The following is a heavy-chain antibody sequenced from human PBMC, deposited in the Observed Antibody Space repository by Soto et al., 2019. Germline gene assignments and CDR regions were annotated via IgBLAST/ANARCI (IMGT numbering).Heavy chain of an antibody. CDR3: AKVGPSYYYGMDA. J-gene: IGHJ6*01. D-gene: IGHD1-26*01. CDR2: ISGSGRTI. V-gene: IGHV3-23*01. CDR1: GLDFSSEV. Sequence: XGSLILSCSASGLDFSSEVMCWVRQAPGKGLEWVSSISGSGRTIYHADSMRGRFAISRDNSKNSLYLQLNNLRVDDTAVYYCAKVGPSYYYGMDAWGQGTTVTVSS.